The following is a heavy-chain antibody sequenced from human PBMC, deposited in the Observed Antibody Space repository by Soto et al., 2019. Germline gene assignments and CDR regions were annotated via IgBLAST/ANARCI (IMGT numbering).Heavy chain of an antibody. D-gene: IGHD2-15*01. Sequence: GGSLRLSCAASGFTVRLNYMSWVRQAPGKGLEWVSVIYSGAGSTYYADSVKGRFTISTDNSKNTLYLQMNSLRAEDTAVYYCARDLCNGGTCYGMDVWGQGTTVTVSS. J-gene: IGHJ6*02. CDR2: IYSGAGST. CDR3: ARDLCNGGTCYGMDV. CDR1: GFTVRLNY. V-gene: IGHV3-53*01.